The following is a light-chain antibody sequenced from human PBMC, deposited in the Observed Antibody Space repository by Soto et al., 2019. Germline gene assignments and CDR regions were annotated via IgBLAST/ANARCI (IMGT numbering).Light chain of an antibody. J-gene: IGKJ5*01. CDR1: QNLHSF. Sequence: DIVLTQSPSPLSVSPGERVTLSCRASQNLHSFLNWYQQRPGQAPRPIIYDGSKRAAGVPDRISGDGSGTDFTLTISSLEPEDVAVYYCQQRTRWNMTLGQGTRLEIK. V-gene: IGKV3-11*01. CDR2: DGS. CDR3: QQRTRWNMT.